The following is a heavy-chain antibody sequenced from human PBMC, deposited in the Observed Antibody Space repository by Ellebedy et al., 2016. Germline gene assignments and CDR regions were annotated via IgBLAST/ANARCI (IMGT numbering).Heavy chain of an antibody. CDR1: GGSISSYY. CDR3: ARDFSYGDYTPVDAFDI. CDR2: IYTSGST. Sequence: SQTLSLTXTVSGGSISSYYCSWIRQPAGKGLEWIGRIYTSGSTNYNPSLKSRVTMSVDTSKNQFSLKLSSVTAADTAVYYCARDFSYGDYTPVDAFDIWGQGTMVTVSS. J-gene: IGHJ3*02. V-gene: IGHV4-4*07. D-gene: IGHD4-17*01.